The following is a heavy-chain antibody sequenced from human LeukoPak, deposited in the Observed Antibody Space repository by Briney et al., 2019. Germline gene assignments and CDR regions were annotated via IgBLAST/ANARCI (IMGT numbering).Heavy chain of an antibody. D-gene: IGHD1-1*01. J-gene: IGHJ5*01. Sequence: GGSLRLSCAASGFTFSSYAMSWVRQAPGQGLEWVSAISDSGGSTYYADSVKGRFTISRDNARNSVYLQMNSLRDEDTATYYCTRGAIPGYGDNWFWFDSWGQGTLVSVSS. CDR1: GFTFSSYA. V-gene: IGHV3-23*01. CDR3: TRGAIPGYGDNWFWFDS. CDR2: ISDSGGST.